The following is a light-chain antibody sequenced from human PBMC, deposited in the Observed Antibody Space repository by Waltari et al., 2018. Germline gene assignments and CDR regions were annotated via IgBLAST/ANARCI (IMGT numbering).Light chain of an antibody. Sequence: QSALTQVAAVSGAPGQSITISCTGTSDDIGNYNYVYWFQQNPGKAPKVIIYEISNRPSRVSERCSGSKSGDTASLTISGLQAEDEAHYYCISYTSANTWVFGGGTKLTVL. CDR3: ISYTSANTWV. CDR2: EIS. J-gene: IGLJ3*02. V-gene: IGLV2-14*01. CDR1: SDDIGNYNY.